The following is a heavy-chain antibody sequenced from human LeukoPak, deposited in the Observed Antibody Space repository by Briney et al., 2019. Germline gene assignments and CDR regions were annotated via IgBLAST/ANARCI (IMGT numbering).Heavy chain of an antibody. CDR2: VSYSGST. Sequence: SETLSLTCTVSGASISSHYWSWIRQSPGKGLEWIGYVSYSGSTDYNPSLKSRVTLSVDTSKNQISLRLSSVTAADTAVYYCTRDGGVAVTPLNFDFWGQGTLVTVSS. CDR3: TRDGGVAVTPLNFDF. CDR1: GASISSHY. J-gene: IGHJ4*02. D-gene: IGHD6-19*01. V-gene: IGHV4-59*11.